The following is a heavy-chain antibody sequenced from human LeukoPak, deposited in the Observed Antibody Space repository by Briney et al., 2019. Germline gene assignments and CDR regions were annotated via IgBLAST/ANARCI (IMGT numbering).Heavy chain of an antibody. V-gene: IGHV4-31*03. CDR1: GVSISSGGYY. CDR3: ARGNGGNSGY. CDR2: IYYSGST. J-gene: IGHJ4*02. D-gene: IGHD4-23*01. Sequence: SQTLSLTCTVSGVSISSGGYYWSWIRQHPGKGLEWIGYIYYSGSTYYNPSLKSRVTISVDTSKNQFSLRLSSVTAADTAMYYCARGNGGNSGYWGQGNHGHRLL.